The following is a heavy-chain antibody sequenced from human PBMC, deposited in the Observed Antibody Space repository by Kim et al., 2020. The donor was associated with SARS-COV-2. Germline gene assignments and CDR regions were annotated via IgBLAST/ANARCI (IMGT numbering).Heavy chain of an antibody. V-gene: IGHV3-23*01. D-gene: IGHD3-16*01. CDR2: GDGITS. CDR3: TQKGGGV. Sequence: GDGITSFNADSVKGRFTLSRDNSKNTLYLQMNRLRAEDTATYYCTQKGGGVWGQGTMVTVSS. J-gene: IGHJ3*01.